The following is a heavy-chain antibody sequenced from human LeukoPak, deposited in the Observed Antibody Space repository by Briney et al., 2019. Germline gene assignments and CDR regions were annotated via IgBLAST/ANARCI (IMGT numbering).Heavy chain of an antibody. J-gene: IGHJ4*02. Sequence: PGGSLRLSCTASGFTFSTYAMPWVRQAPGKGLEWVSVISHGGDSAWYADSVKGRFTISRDNSKSTLFLQMNSLRADDTAIYYCAKGRSGWYEGLDYWGQGILVTVSS. D-gene: IGHD6-19*01. CDR3: AKGRSGWYEGLDY. V-gene: IGHV3-23*01. CDR1: GFTFSTYA. CDR2: ISHGGDSA.